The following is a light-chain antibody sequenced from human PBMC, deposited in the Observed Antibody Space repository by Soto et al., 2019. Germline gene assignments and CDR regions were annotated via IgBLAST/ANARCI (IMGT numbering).Light chain of an antibody. CDR3: CSYAGSTTVV. CDR1: SSNVGGYNL. V-gene: IGLV2-23*01. Sequence: QSALTQPASVSGSPGQSITISCTGTSSNVGGYNLVSWYQHHPGKAPKLMIYEGSERPSGVSNRFSGSKSGNTASLTISGLQAEDEADYYCCSYAGSTTVVFGGGTKVTVL. CDR2: EGS. J-gene: IGLJ2*01.